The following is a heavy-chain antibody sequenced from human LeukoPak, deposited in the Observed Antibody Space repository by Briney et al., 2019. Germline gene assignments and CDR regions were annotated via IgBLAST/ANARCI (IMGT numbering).Heavy chain of an antibody. D-gene: IGHD3-22*01. Sequence: GGSLRLSCAASGFTFSSYAMSWVRQAPGEGLGWVSAISGSGGSTYYADSVKGRFTISRDNSKNTLYLQMNSLRAEDTAVYYCAKAYYYDSSGYSDTIFDYWGQGTLVTVSS. CDR1: GFTFSSYA. J-gene: IGHJ4*02. V-gene: IGHV3-23*01. CDR2: ISGSGGST. CDR3: AKAYYYDSSGYSDTIFDY.